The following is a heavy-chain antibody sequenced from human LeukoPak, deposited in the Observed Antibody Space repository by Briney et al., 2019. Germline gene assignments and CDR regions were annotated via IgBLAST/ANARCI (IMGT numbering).Heavy chain of an antibody. CDR1: GGSISSYY. V-gene: IGHV4-59*01. CDR2: IYYSGST. Sequence: SETLSLTCTVSGGSISSYYLSWIRQPPGKGLEWIGYIYYSGSTNYNPSLKSRVTISVDTSKNQFSLKLSSVTAADTAVYYCARGLYGDSYDYWGQGTLVTVSS. CDR3: ARGLYGDSYDY. D-gene: IGHD4-17*01. J-gene: IGHJ4*02.